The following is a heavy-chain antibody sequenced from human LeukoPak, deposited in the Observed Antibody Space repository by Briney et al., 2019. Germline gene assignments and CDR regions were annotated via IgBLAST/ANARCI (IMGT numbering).Heavy chain of an antibody. J-gene: IGHJ4*02. D-gene: IGHD1-26*01. Sequence: GGSLRLSCAASGFTFSSYWMRWVRQTPAKGLAWVANIKGDGSQINYLDSVKGRFTISRDNARNSLSLQMNSLTADDTGVYYCAREGLPYSADYWGQGTLVTVSS. CDR2: IKGDGSQI. V-gene: IGHV3-7*01. CDR3: AREGLPYSADY. CDR1: GFTFSSYW.